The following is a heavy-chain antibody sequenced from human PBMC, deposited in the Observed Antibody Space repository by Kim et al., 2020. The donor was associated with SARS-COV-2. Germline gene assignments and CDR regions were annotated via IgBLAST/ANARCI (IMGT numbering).Heavy chain of an antibody. Sequence: GGSLRLSCAASGFTFNNYVMNWVRQAPGKGLEWVATIKEDGREMYYVDSVKGRFTVSRDNAKSSLYLQMNSLRAEDTAVYYCARSRYRGMDVWGQGTAVTVSS. CDR3: ARSRYRGMDV. D-gene: IGHD3-16*02. CDR1: GFTFNNYV. V-gene: IGHV3-7*03. J-gene: IGHJ6*02. CDR2: IKEDGREM.